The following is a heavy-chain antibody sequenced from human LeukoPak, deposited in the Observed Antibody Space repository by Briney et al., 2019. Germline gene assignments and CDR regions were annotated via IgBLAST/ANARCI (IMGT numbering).Heavy chain of an antibody. V-gene: IGHV4-34*01. CDR1: GGSFSGYY. CDR2: INHSGST. J-gene: IGHJ4*02. D-gene: IGHD5-18*01. CDR3: ARGKYSHGRPHFDY. Sequence: SETLSLTCAVYGGSFSGYYWSWIRQPPGKGLEWIGEINHSGSTNYNPSLKSRVTISVDTSKNQFSLKLSSVTAADTAVYYCARGKYSHGRPHFDYWGQGTLVTVSS.